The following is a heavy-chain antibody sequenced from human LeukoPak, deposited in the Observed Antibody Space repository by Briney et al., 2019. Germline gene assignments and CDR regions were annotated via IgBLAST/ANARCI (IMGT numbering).Heavy chain of an antibody. Sequence: GGSLRLSCAASGFALRSYWIHWVRQDPVKGLVWVSRINSDGSITNYADSVKGRFTISRDNAENTVDLHMSSLRAEDTAVYYCARIGEAGVPFAMDVWGPGTTVTVSS. J-gene: IGHJ6*02. CDR3: ARIGEAGVPFAMDV. CDR1: GFALRSYW. V-gene: IGHV3-74*01. D-gene: IGHD3-3*01. CDR2: INSDGSIT.